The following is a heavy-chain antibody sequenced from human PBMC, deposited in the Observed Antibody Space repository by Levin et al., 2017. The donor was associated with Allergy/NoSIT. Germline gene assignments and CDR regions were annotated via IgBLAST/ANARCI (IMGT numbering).Heavy chain of an antibody. CDR1: GGSVSSGTYY. Sequence: PSETLSLTCSVSGGSVSSGTYYWSWIRRPPGTGLEWIGYINYRGVTKYNPSLKSRVTISVDTSKNELSLKVTSVTPADTAVYYCARNRIIVSGGNDYYYGMDVWGQGTTVTVS. V-gene: IGHV4-61*01. CDR2: INYRGVT. J-gene: IGHJ6*02. D-gene: IGHD5/OR15-5a*01. CDR3: ARNRIIVSGGNDYYYGMDV.